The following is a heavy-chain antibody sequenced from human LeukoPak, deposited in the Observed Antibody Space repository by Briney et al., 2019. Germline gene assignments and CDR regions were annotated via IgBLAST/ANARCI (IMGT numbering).Heavy chain of an antibody. V-gene: IGHV3-30-3*02. CDR3: AKKRRFGELVDC. CDR2: ISYDGSNK. D-gene: IGHD3-10*01. Sequence: PGGSLRPSCAASGFTFSSYAMHWVRQAPGKGLEWVAVISYDGSNKYYADSVKGRFTISRDNSKNTLYLQMNSLRAEDTAVYYCAKKRRFGELVDCWGQGTLVTVSS. CDR1: GFTFSSYA. J-gene: IGHJ4*02.